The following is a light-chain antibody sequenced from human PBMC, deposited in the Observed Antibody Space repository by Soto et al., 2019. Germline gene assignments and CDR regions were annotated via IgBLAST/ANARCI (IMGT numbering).Light chain of an antibody. Sequence: QSVLTQPASVSGSPGRSVTISCTGTSTDVGDFNYVSWYQHLPGRAPKLIIYDVTNRPSGISYRFSASKSGRTASLTISGLQAGDEADYYCSSYSSSTTHVVFGGGTKVTVL. CDR1: STDVGDFNY. CDR2: DVT. V-gene: IGLV2-14*03. J-gene: IGLJ2*01. CDR3: SSYSSSTTHVV.